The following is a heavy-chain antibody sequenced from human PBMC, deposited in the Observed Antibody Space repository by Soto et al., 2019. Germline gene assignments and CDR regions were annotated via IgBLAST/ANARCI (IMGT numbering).Heavy chain of an antibody. CDR1: GFTFSSYG. D-gene: IGHD6-13*01. V-gene: IGHV3-33*01. CDR2: IWYDGSNK. J-gene: IGHJ3*02. CDR3: GRDSRGGEVAAGGTSRRRGGAFDI. Sequence: QVQLVESGGGVVQPGRSLRLSCAASGFTFSSYGMHWVRQAPGKGLEWVAVIWYDGSNKYYADSVKGRFTISRDNSKNKLYLQMNSLRAEDTAVYYCGRDSRGGEVAAGGTSRRRGGAFDIWGQGTMVTVSS.